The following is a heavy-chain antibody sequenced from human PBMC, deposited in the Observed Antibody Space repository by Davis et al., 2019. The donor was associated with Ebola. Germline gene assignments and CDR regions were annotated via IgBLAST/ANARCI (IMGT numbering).Heavy chain of an antibody. CDR3: ARAYSSSSVRYYYYDGMDV. Sequence: ASVKVSCKASGYTFTSYYMHWVRQAPGQGLEWLGIINPSGGSTSYAQKFQGRVTMTRDTSTSTVYMELSSLRSEDTAVYYCARAYSSSSVRYYYYDGMDVWGQGTTVTVSS. CDR2: INPSGGST. V-gene: IGHV1-46*01. CDR1: GYTFTSYY. D-gene: IGHD6-6*01. J-gene: IGHJ6*02.